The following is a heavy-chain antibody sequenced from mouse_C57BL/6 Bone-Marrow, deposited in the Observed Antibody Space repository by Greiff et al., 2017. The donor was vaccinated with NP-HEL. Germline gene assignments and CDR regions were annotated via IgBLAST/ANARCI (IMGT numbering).Heavy chain of an antibody. CDR1: GYTFTSYW. V-gene: IGHV1-53*01. CDR2: INPSNGGT. J-gene: IGHJ1*03. Sequence: QVQLQQSGTELVKPGASVKLSCKASGYTFTSYWMHWVKQRPGQGLEWIGNINPSNGGTNYNEKFKSKATLTVDKSSSTAYMQLSSLTSEDSAVYYCARGGYYYGSSPFYWYFDVWGTGTTVTVSS. D-gene: IGHD1-1*01. CDR3: ARGGYYYGSSPFYWYFDV.